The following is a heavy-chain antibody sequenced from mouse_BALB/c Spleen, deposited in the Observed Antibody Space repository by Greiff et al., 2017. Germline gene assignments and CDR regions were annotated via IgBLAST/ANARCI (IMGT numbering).Heavy chain of an antibody. J-gene: IGHJ4*01. CDR1: GYTFTTYP. Sequence: QVTLKESGAELVKPGASLKMSCKAFGYTFTTYPIEWMKQNHGKSLEWIGNFHPYNDDTKYNEKFKGKAKLTVEKSSSTVYLELSRLTSDDSAVYYCARSSYAMDYWGQGTSVTVSS. V-gene: IGHV1-47*01. D-gene: IGHD1-3*01. CDR2: FHPYNDDT. CDR3: ARSSYAMDY.